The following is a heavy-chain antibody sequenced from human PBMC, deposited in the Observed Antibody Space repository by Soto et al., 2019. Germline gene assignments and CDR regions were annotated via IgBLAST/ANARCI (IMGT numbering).Heavy chain of an antibody. Sequence: QLQLQESGPGLVKPSETLSLTCTVSGGSISSSSYYWGWIRQPPGKGLEWIGSIYYSGSTYYTPSLKSRVTISVDTSKNQFSLKLSSVTAADTAVYYCARRLGLRWFVFDYWGQGTLVTVSS. J-gene: IGHJ4*02. D-gene: IGHD4-17*01. V-gene: IGHV4-39*01. CDR2: IYYSGST. CDR3: ARRLGLRWFVFDY. CDR1: GGSISSSSYY.